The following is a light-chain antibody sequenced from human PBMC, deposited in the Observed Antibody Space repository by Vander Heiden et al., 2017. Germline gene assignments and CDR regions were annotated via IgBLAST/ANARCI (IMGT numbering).Light chain of an antibody. J-gene: IGLJ2*01. CDR3: CSYAGSSV. Sequence: QSPLTQPRSVSGSPGQSVTISCTGTSSDVGGYNYVPWYQQHPGKAPKLMIYDVSKRPSGVPDRFSGSKSGNTASLTVSGLQAEDEADYYCCSYAGSSVFGGGTKLTVL. CDR1: SSDVGGYNY. CDR2: DVS. V-gene: IGLV2-11*01.